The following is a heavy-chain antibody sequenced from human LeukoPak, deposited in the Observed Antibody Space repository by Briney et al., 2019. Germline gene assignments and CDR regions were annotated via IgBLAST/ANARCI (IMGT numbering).Heavy chain of an antibody. CDR1: GGSFSGYY. D-gene: IGHD6-6*01. CDR2: INHSGST. J-gene: IGHJ4*02. V-gene: IGHV4-34*01. Sequence: SETLSLTCAVYGGSFSGYYWSWIRQPPGKGLEWIGEINHSGSTNYNPSLKSRVTITVDTSKNHLSLRLSSVTAADTAVYYCARLSEKLNLFSSSSGFDYWGQGTLVTVSS. CDR3: ARLSEKLNLFSSSSGFDY.